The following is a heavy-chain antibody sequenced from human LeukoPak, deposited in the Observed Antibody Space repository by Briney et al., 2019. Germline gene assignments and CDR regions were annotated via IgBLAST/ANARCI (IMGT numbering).Heavy chain of an antibody. D-gene: IGHD6-19*01. J-gene: IGHJ4*02. Sequence: SETLSLTCAVYGGSFSGYYWSWIRQPPGKGLEWIGEINHSGSTNYNPSLKSRVTISVDTSKNQFSLKLSSVTAADTAVYYCARLTSGWPYYFDYWGQGTLVTVSS. CDR3: ARLTSGWPYYFDY. CDR2: INHSGST. V-gene: IGHV4-34*01. CDR1: GGSFSGYY.